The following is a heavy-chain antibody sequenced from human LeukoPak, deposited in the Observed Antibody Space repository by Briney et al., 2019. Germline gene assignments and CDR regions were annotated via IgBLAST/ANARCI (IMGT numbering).Heavy chain of an antibody. CDR1: GGTFSSYA. J-gene: IGHJ6*03. Sequence: SVKVSCKASGGTFSSYAISWVRQAPGQGLEWMGGIIPIFGTANYAQKFQGRVTITADESTSTAYMELSSLRSEDTAVYYCARDQVVGAAPLEGYYYYYMDVWGKGTTVTVSS. V-gene: IGHV1-69*13. D-gene: IGHD1-26*01. CDR3: ARDQVVGAAPLEGYYYYYMDV. CDR2: IIPIFGTA.